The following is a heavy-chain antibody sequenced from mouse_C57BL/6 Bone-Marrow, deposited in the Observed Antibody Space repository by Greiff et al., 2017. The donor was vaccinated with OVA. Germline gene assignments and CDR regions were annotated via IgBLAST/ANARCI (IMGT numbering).Heavy chain of an antibody. CDR3: TPLYWLRRRGNFDY. CDR1: GFNIKDYY. V-gene: IGHV14-1*01. Sequence: VQLQQSGAELVRPGASVKLSCTASGFNIKDYYMHWVKQRPEQGLEWIGRIDPEDGDTVYAPKFQGKATMTADTSSNTAYLQLSSLTSEDTAVYYCTPLYWLRRRGNFDYWGQGTTLTVSS. D-gene: IGHD2-2*01. J-gene: IGHJ2*01. CDR2: IDPEDGDT.